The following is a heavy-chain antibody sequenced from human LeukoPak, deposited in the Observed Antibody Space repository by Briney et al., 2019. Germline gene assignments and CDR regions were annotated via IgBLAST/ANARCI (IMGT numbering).Heavy chain of an antibody. D-gene: IGHD6-13*01. V-gene: IGHV4-61*02. CDR1: GGSISSGSYY. J-gene: IGHJ1*01. CDR3: ASSEYSSSRREIQH. Sequence: SQTLSLTCTVSGGSISSGSYYWSWIRQPAGKGLEWIGRIYTSGSTNYNPSLKSRATISVDTSKNQFSLKLSSVTAADTAVYYCASSEYSSSRREIQHWGQGTLVTVSS. CDR2: IYTSGST.